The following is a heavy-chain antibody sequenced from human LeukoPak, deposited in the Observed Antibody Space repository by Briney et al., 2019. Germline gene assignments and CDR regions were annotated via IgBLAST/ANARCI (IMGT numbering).Heavy chain of an antibody. CDR1: GGSISSGDHY. D-gene: IGHD6-13*01. V-gene: IGHV4-30-4*01. CDR3: ARLNVAAAGTLFDP. J-gene: IGHJ5*02. CDR2: IYYSGTT. Sequence: PSQTLSLTCTVSGGSISSGDHYWSWIRQPPGKGLEWIGYIYYSGTTYYNTSLRGRVTMSVDTSKNQFSLKLSSVTAADTAVYYCARLNVAAAGTLFDPWGQGTLVTVSS.